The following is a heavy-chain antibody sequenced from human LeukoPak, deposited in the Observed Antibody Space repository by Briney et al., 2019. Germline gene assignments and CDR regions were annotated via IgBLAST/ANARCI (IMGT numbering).Heavy chain of an antibody. V-gene: IGHV4-39*07. Sequence: SETLSLTCTVSGGSISSSSYYWGWIRQPPGKGLEWIGSIYYSGSTYYNPSLKSRVTISVDTSKNQFSLKLSSVTAADTAVYYCARDRGDLRWKYYYYMDVWGKGTTVTVSS. CDR1: GGSISSSSYY. J-gene: IGHJ6*03. CDR3: ARDRGDLRWKYYYYMDV. D-gene: IGHD4-23*01. CDR2: IYYSGST.